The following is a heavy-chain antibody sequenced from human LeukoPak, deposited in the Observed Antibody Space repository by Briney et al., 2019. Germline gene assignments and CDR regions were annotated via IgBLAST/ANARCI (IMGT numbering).Heavy chain of an antibody. CDR3: ARDDYGGTAY. CDR1: GFTFSNYW. D-gene: IGHD4/OR15-4a*01. Sequence: PGGSLRLSCAASGFTFSNYWMSWVRQAPGKGLEWVANIKQDGSEKYYVDSVRGRFTISRDNAKNSLYLQMNSLRADDMAVYYCARDDYGGTAYWGQGTLVTVSS. V-gene: IGHV3-7*01. J-gene: IGHJ4*02. CDR2: IKQDGSEK.